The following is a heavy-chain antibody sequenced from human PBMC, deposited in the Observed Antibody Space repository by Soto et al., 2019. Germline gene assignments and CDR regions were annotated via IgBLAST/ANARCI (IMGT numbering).Heavy chain of an antibody. J-gene: IGHJ6*02. CDR3: ARTDRDFYGLDV. CDR2: ISAAGDT. Sequence: EVQLVESGGGLVQPGVSLRLSCAASGFTFRNYDMHWVRQVTGKGLEWVSGISAAGDTDYADSVDVRFTISRENAQNSFFLQMNSLRVGDTAVYYCARTDRDFYGLDVWGQGTTVIVAS. CDR1: GFTFRNYD. V-gene: IGHV3-13*01.